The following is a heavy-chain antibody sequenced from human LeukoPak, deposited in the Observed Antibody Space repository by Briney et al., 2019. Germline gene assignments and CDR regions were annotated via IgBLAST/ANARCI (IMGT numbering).Heavy chain of an antibody. V-gene: IGHV3-21*01. CDR1: GFTFSSYS. CDR2: ISSSSSYI. CDR3: ARDLDSRFDY. Sequence: GGSLRLSCAASGFTFSSYSMNWVRQAPGKGPEWVSSISSSSSYIYYADSVKGRFTISGDNAKNSLYLQMNSLRAEDTAVYYCARDLDSRFDYWGQGTLVTVSS. D-gene: IGHD6-13*01. J-gene: IGHJ4*02.